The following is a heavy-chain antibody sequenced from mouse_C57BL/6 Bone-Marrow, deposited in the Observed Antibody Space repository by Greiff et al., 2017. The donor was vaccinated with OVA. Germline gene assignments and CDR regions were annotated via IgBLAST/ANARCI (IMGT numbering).Heavy chain of an antibody. V-gene: IGHV10-1*01. D-gene: IGHD1-1*01. CDR2: IRSKSNNYAT. CDR3: VKNSDYYGSSYEAMDY. CDR1: GFSFNTYA. J-gene: IGHJ4*01. Sequence: EVMLVESGGGLVQPKGSLKLSCAASGFSFNTYAMNWVRQAPGKGLEWVARIRSKSNNYATYYADSVKDRFTISRDDSESMLYLQMNNLKTEDTAMYYCVKNSDYYGSSYEAMDYWGQGTSVTVS.